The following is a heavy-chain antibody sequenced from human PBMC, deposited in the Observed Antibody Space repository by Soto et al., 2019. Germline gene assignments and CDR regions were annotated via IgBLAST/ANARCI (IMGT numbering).Heavy chain of an antibody. CDR1: RGSISNHY. CDR3: ARHLDGYYYYYMDV. J-gene: IGHJ6*03. V-gene: IGHV4-59*08. Sequence: SETLCLTYTVSRGSISNHYWSWIRQPPGKGLEWIAYIYYSGNANYNPSLKSRVTISVDTSKNQFSLKLSSVTAADTAVYYCARHLDGYYYYYMDVWGKGTTVTVSS. D-gene: IGHD3-3*01. CDR2: IYYSGNA.